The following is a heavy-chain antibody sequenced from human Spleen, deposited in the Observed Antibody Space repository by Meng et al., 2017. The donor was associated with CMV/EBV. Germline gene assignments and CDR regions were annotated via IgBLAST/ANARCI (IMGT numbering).Heavy chain of an antibody. J-gene: IGHJ4*02. CDR3: AGGGGDWANFDS. CDR2: LKSDGSST. CDR1: GFTFSSYW. D-gene: IGHD2-21*01. Sequence: GGSLRLSCAASGFTFSSYWMHWVRQAPGKGLVWVSRLKSDGSSTSYADSVKGRFTISRDNAKNSLYLQMNSLRVDDTAVYYCAGGGGDWANFDSWGQGTLVTVSS. V-gene: IGHV3-74*01.